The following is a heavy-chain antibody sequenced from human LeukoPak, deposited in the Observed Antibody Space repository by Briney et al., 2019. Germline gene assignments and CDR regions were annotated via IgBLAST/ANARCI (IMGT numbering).Heavy chain of an antibody. D-gene: IGHD2-2*01. Sequence: GGSLRLSCGVSGFIFSDYGMHWVRQAPGKGLEWVAFIRYDGRDTYAADSVKGRFTISRDNSKNTLYLQMNSLRPEDTAVYYCAKDPYQKDYWGQGTLVTVSS. V-gene: IGHV3-30*02. CDR1: GFIFSDYG. CDR2: IRYDGRDT. J-gene: IGHJ4*02. CDR3: AKDPYQKDY.